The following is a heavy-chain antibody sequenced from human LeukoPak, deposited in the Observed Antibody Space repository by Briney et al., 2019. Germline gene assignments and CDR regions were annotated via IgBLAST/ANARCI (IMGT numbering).Heavy chain of an antibody. CDR1: GFTFDDNA. V-gene: IGHV3-9*01. D-gene: IGHD3-9*01. J-gene: IGHJ6*02. Sequence: PGGSLRLSCAASGFTFDDNAMHWVRQAPGKGLEWVSGISWNSDNIDYADSVKGRFTISRDNARNSLYLQMNSLRAEDTALYYCAKSLTGYYNSMDVWGQGTTVTVS. CDR3: AKSLTGYYNSMDV. CDR2: ISWNSDNI.